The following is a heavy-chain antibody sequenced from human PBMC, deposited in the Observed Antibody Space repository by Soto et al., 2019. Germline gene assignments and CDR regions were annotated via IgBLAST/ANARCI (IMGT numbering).Heavy chain of an antibody. CDR2: INHSGST. CDR3: ARNGYYRLNWFDP. D-gene: IGHD3-22*01. CDR1: GGSFSGYY. J-gene: IGHJ5*02. V-gene: IGHV4-34*01. Sequence: SETLSLTCAVYGGSFSGYYWSWIRQPPGKGLEWIGEINHSGSTNYNPSLKSRVTISVDTSKNQFSLKLSSVTAADTAVYYCARNGYYRLNWFDPWGQGTLVTVSS.